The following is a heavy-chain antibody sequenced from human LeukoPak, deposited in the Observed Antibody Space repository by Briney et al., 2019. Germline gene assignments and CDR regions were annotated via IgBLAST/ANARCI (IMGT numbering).Heavy chain of an antibody. D-gene: IGHD5-18*01. CDR1: GLSFSEYN. Sequence: GGSLRLSCIGSGLSFSEYNMNWVRQAPGKGLEWVSAISGSGGSTYYADSVKGRFTISRDNSKNTLYLQMNSLRAEDTAVYYCAKDRRGYSYGNYYFDYWGQGTLVTVSS. CDR3: AKDRRGYSYGNYYFDY. V-gene: IGHV3-23*01. CDR2: ISGSGGST. J-gene: IGHJ4*02.